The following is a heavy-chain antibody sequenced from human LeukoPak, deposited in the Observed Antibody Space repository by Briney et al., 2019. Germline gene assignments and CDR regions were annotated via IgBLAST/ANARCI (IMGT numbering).Heavy chain of an antibody. CDR2: INHSGSA. J-gene: IGHJ4*02. CDR3: ARGQGTVTTH. V-gene: IGHV4-34*01. Sequence: EWIGEINHSGSANYNPSLMSRVTISLDTSKNHFSLNLSSVTAADTAVYYCARGQGTVTTHWGQGTLVTVSS. D-gene: IGHD4-17*01.